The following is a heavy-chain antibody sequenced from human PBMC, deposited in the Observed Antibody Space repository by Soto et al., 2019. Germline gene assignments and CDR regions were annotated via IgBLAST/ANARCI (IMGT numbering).Heavy chain of an antibody. CDR3: ARAPYDFWSGATNSDAFDI. D-gene: IGHD3-3*01. CDR2: MNPNSGNT. J-gene: IGHJ3*02. V-gene: IGHV1-8*01. Sequence: ASVKVSCKASGYTFTSYDINWVRQATGQGLEWMGWMNPNSGNTGYAQKFQGRVTMTRNTSISTAYMELSSLRSEDTAVYYCARAPYDFWSGATNSDAFDIWGQGTMVTVSS. CDR1: GYTFTSYD.